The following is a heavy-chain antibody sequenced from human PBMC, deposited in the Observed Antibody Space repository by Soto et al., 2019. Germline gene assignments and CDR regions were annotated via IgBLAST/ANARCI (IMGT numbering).Heavy chain of an antibody. V-gene: IGHV3-15*01. CDR3: TSGAYYDFRRGLSPLDF. J-gene: IGHJ6*02. Sequence: GRCMTLSWAADGFTLSNVCMSWVRQAPRKGREWGGRIKRKADGRTTDYAAHVKGRFHISSDDTKNTLNMKMNRLKTRHTAVYYCTSGAYYDFRRGLSPLDFWGQGTTVTVSS. D-gene: IGHD3-3*01. CDR2: IKRKADGRTT. CDR1: GFTLSNVC.